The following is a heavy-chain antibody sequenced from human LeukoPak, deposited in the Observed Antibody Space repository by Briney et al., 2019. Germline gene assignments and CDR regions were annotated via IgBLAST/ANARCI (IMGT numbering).Heavy chain of an antibody. D-gene: IGHD5-18*01. Sequence: ASVKVSCKASGCTFTSFGISWVRQAPGQGLEWMGWISAYNGNINYAQKLQGRVTMTTDISASTAYMEVRSLRSEDTAVYYCVRGLGVDTTMIFFDYWGQGSVVTVSS. CDR1: GCTFTSFG. CDR2: ISAYNGNI. V-gene: IGHV1-18*01. CDR3: VRGLGVDTTMIFFDY. J-gene: IGHJ4*02.